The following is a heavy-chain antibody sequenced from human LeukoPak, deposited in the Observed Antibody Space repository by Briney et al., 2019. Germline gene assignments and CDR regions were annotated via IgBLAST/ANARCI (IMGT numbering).Heavy chain of an antibody. V-gene: IGHV3-15*01. Sequence: GGSLRLSCVDSGFTFTNAWMSWVRQAPGKGLEWIGRIKSKTDGETTNYAEPVRGRFTISRDDSKSAVYLQMNSPKIEDTAVYYCTTDLGTYYHGSQRLIPIDYWGQGTLVTVSS. CDR2: IKSKTDGETT. CDR1: GFTFTNAW. J-gene: IGHJ4*02. CDR3: TTDLGTYYHGSQRLIPIDY. D-gene: IGHD3-10*01.